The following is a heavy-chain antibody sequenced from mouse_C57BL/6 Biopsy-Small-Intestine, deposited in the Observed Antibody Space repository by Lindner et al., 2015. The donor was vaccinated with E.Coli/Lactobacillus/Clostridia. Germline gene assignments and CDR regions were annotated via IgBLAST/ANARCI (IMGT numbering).Heavy chain of an antibody. J-gene: IGHJ4*01. Sequence: SVKVSCKVSGYSLTEAAMHWVRQAPGKGLEWMGGFDPEDGETIYAQKFQGRLTMTEDTSTDTAYMELSSLRSEDTAVYYCATDSSEVPAAKVSWGQGTLVTVSS. V-gene: IGHV1-18*01. CDR3: ATDSSEVPAAKVS. CDR2: FDPEDGET. D-gene: IGHD1-3*01. CDR1: GYSLTEAA.